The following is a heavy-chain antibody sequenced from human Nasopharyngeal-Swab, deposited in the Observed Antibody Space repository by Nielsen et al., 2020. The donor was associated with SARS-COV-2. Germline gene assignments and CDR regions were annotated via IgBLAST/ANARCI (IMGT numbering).Heavy chain of an antibody. CDR1: GFTFDDYT. J-gene: IGHJ4*02. V-gene: IGHV3-43*01. CDR2: SSWDGGST. CDR3: AMIGGSVVAY. Sequence: GESLNISCAASGFTFDDYTMHWVRQAPGKGLEWCSLSSWDGGSTYYADSVKGRFTISRDNSKTSLYLQMKRLRHEDTALYYWAMIGGSVVAYGGQGTLVTISS. D-gene: IGHD2-15*01.